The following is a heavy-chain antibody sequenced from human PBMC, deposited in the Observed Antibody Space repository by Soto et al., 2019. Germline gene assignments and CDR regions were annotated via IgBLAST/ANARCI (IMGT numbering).Heavy chain of an antibody. CDR3: ASLGYCSGGNCEFYYYYYGMDV. V-gene: IGHV3-30-3*01. CDR2: ISNDGSNE. J-gene: IGHJ6*02. D-gene: IGHD2-15*01. Sequence: GESLKISCVASGFTFSTYAMHWVRQAPCKGLEWVAVISNDGSNEYYGDSVKGRFTISRDNSKNTLYLQMNSLRAEDTAVYFCASLGYCSGGNCEFYYYYYGMDVRGQGTTVTVSS. CDR1: GFTFSTYA.